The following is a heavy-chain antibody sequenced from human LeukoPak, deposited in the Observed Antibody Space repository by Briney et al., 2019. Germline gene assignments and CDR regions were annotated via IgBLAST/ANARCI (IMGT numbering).Heavy chain of an antibody. Sequence: ASVKVSCKTSGYSFTTYDVSWVRQAPGQGRQWMGGFDPEDGETIYAQKFQGRVTMTEDTSTDTAYMELSSLRSEDTAVYYCATDSTVVRYFDYWGQGTLVTVSS. CDR2: FDPEDGET. J-gene: IGHJ4*02. CDR3: ATDSTVVRYFDY. CDR1: GYSFTTYD. D-gene: IGHD4-23*01. V-gene: IGHV1-24*01.